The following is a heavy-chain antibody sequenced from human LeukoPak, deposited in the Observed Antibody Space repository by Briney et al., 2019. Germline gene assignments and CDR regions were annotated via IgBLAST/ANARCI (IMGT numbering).Heavy chain of an antibody. CDR3: ARIDQYDFWSGYTLDY. J-gene: IGHJ4*02. CDR2: IYYSGST. CDR1: GGSISSSSYY. V-gene: IGHV4-39*01. D-gene: IGHD3-3*01. Sequence: SETLSLTCTVSGGSISSSSYYWGWIRQPPGKGLEWIGSIYYSGSTYYNPSLKSRVTISVDTSKNQFSLKLSSVTAADTAVHYCARIDQYDFWSGYTLDYWGQGTLVTVSS.